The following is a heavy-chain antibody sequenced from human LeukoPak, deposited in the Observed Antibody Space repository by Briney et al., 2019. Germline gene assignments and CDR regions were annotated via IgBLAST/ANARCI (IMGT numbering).Heavy chain of an antibody. CDR2: IKQDGNEK. J-gene: IGHJ4*02. CDR3: AKERWVYGDKFRYFDY. CDR1: VFTFSSYW. D-gene: IGHD4-23*01. Sequence: GGSLRLSCAASVFTFSSYWMSWVRQAPGKGLEGVANIKQDGNEKYYVDSVKGRFTISKDNAKNSLYLQMNSLRAEDTAVYYCAKERWVYGDKFRYFDYWGQGTLVTVSS. V-gene: IGHV3-7*01.